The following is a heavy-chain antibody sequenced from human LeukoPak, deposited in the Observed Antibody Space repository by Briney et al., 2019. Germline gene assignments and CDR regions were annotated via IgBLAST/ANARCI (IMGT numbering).Heavy chain of an antibody. CDR2: IIPIFGTA. CDR3: ARERLVVPAATYMDV. D-gene: IGHD2-2*01. V-gene: IGHV1-69*13. CDR1: GGTFSSYA. J-gene: IGHJ6*03. Sequence: SVKVSCKASGGTFSSYAISWVRQAPGQGLEWMGGIIPIFGTANYAQKFQGRVTITADESTSTAYMELSSLRSDDTAVYYCARERLVVPAATYMDVWGKGITVTVSS.